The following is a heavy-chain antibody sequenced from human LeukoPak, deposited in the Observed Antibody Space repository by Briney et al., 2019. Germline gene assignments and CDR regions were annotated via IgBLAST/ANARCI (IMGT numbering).Heavy chain of an antibody. CDR1: GGSFSSYY. CDR2: IYYSGST. CDR3: ARDLGVMVRAFDI. J-gene: IGHJ3*02. V-gene: IGHV4-59*01. D-gene: IGHD5-18*01. Sequence: SETLSLTCTVSGGSFSSYYWSWIRQPPGKRLEWIGYIYYSGSTSYNPSLKSRVTISVDTSKNQISLKLSSVTAADTAVYYCARDLGVMVRAFDIWGQGTMVTVSS.